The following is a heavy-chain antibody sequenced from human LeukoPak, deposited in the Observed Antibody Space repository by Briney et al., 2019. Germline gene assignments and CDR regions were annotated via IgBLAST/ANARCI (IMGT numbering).Heavy chain of an antibody. V-gene: IGHV1-46*01. D-gene: IGHD2-2*01. CDR1: GYAFTMYY. CDR2: IYLSGGSP. Sequence: ASVKVSCKASGYAFTMYYVHWVRRAPGQGLEWMGVIYLSGGSPSYAQKFQGRVTMTKDTSTSTVYMELSRVISDDTAVYYCASGSSHQPQGAFDIWGQGTTVTVSS. CDR3: ASGSSHQPQGAFDI. J-gene: IGHJ3*02.